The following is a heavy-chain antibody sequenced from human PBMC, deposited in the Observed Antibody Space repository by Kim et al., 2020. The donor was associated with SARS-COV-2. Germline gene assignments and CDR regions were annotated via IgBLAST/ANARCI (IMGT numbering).Heavy chain of an antibody. CDR2: ISGSGTIT. CDR1: GFTLSLYS. CDR3: VRENFWAFDV. J-gene: IGHJ3*01. Sequence: GGSRRLSCATAGFTLSLYSMNWVRQSPGKGLEWVSHISGSGTITKHADSVRGRFTISRDNAKNSLFLQVNGLRADDTAVYYCVRENFWAFDVWGQGTLVTVSS. V-gene: IGHV3-48*04. D-gene: IGHD3-3*01.